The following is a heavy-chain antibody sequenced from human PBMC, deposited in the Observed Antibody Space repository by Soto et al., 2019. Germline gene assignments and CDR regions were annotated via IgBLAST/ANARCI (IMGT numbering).Heavy chain of an antibody. Sequence: PGGSLRLSCAASGFTFSSYAMHWVRQAPGKGLEWVAVISYDGSNKYYADSVKGRFTISRDNSKNTLYLQMNSLRAEDTAVYYCARSRQVGSSNAFDLWGQGTMVTVSS. CDR2: ISYDGSNK. J-gene: IGHJ3*01. CDR3: ARSRQVGSSNAFDL. V-gene: IGHV3-30-3*01. D-gene: IGHD1-26*01. CDR1: GFTFSSYA.